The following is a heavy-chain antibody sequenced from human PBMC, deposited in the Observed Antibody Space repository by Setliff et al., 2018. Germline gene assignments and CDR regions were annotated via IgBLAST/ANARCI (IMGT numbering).Heavy chain of an antibody. CDR1: GFTFSSYW. J-gene: IGHJ4*02. D-gene: IGHD3-10*01. CDR2: INQDGSEK. Sequence: GSLRLSCAASGFTFSSYWMSWVRQAPGKGLEWVANINQDGSEKYYVDSGKGRFTISRDNAKNSLYLQMNSLRADDTAVYYCARPGRSNYWDSFDYWGQGTLVTVSS. V-gene: IGHV3-7*01. CDR3: ARPGRSNYWDSFDY.